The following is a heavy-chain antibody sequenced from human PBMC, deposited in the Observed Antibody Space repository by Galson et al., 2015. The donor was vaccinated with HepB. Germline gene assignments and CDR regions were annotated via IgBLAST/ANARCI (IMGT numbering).Heavy chain of an antibody. V-gene: IGHV3-23*01. CDR1: GFTFSSYA. D-gene: IGHD1-26*01. J-gene: IGHJ4*02. Sequence: SLRLSCAASGFTFSSYAMSWVRQAPGKGLEWVSAISGSGGSTYYADSVKGRFTISRDNSKNTLYLQMNSLRAEDTAVYYCAKDPVDGYNGFDYWGQGTLVTVSS. CDR2: ISGSGGST. CDR3: AKDPVDGYNGFDY.